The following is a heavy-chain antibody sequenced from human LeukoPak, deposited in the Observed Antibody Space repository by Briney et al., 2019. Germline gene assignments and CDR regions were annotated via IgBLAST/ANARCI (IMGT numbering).Heavy chain of an antibody. V-gene: IGHV4-31*03. CDR2: IHYSGST. D-gene: IGHD5-24*01. Sequence: SQTLSLTCTVSGGSIGSGTYYWSWIRQHPGKDLEWIGYIHYSGSTYYNPSLESRLAISLDTSQNQLSLQLTSVTAADTAVYYCARNRDGYNSFDYWGQGTLVTVSS. CDR1: GGSIGSGTYY. J-gene: IGHJ4*02. CDR3: ARNRDGYNSFDY.